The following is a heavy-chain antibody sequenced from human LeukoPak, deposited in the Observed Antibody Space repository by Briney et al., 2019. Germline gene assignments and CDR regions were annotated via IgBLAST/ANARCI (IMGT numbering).Heavy chain of an antibody. D-gene: IGHD5-18*01. Sequence: KPSETLSLTCTVSGGSISSSSYYWGWIRQPPGKGLEWIGSIYYSGSTYYNPSLKSRVTISVDTSKNQFSLKLSSVTAADTAVYYCARGDTAMAPARLDYWGQGTLVTVSS. CDR1: GGSISSSSYY. CDR2: IYYSGST. J-gene: IGHJ4*02. V-gene: IGHV4-39*01. CDR3: ARGDTAMAPARLDY.